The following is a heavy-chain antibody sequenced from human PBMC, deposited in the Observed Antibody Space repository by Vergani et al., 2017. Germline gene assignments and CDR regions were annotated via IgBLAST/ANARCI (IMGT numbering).Heavy chain of an antibody. CDR2: ISSSSSYI. CDR1: GFTFSSYS. D-gene: IGHD3-22*01. V-gene: IGHV3-21*01. Sequence: EVQLVESGGGLVKPGGSLRLSCAASGFTFSSYSMNWVRQAPGKGLEWVSSISSSSSYIYYADSVKGRFTISRDNAKNSLYLQMNSLRADDTAVYYCARDASRNYYDSSGYPGYFDYWGQGTLVTVSS. CDR3: ARDASRNYYDSSGYPGYFDY. J-gene: IGHJ4*02.